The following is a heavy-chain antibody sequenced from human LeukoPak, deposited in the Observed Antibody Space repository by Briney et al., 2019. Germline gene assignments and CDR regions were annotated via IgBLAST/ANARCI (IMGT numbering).Heavy chain of an antibody. Sequence: PGGSLRLSCTASGFTFGGYRMSWVRQAPGKGLECIGFIRTKADGGTTEYAASMKPRFTISRDDSKSIAYLQVDSLRTDDTAVYFCTRVQDRTMAYFGHWGQGALVTVSS. CDR1: GFTFGGYR. J-gene: IGHJ4*02. CDR2: IRTKADGGTT. V-gene: IGHV3-49*04. D-gene: IGHD3-10*01. CDR3: TRVQDRTMAYFGH.